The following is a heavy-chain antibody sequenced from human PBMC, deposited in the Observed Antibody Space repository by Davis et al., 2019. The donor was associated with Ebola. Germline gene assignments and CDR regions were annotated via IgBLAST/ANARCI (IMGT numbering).Heavy chain of an antibody. CDR2: ISSSSITI. J-gene: IGHJ6*04. Sequence: GGSLRLSCAASGFTFSSYSMNWVRQAPGKGLEWVSYISSSSITIYYADSVKGRFTISRDNAKNSLYLQMNSLRAEDTAVYYCARDGVLTLIVATTSDYYYYGMDVWGKGTTVTVSS. V-gene: IGHV3-48*04. CDR1: GFTFSSYS. D-gene: IGHD5-12*01. CDR3: ARDGVLTLIVATTSDYYYYGMDV.